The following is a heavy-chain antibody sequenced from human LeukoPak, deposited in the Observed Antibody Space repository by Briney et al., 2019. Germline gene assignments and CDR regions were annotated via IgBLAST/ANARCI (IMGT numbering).Heavy chain of an antibody. CDR2: ISSSSSSI. CDR3: ARDQYSSFDY. V-gene: IGHV3-48*02. Sequence: GGSRRLSCVASGFTLSGYSMNWVRQAPGKGLEWVSYISSSSSSIYSADSVKGRFTISADNAKNSLYLQMNSLIDEDTAVYYCARDQYSSFDYWGRGTLVTVSS. J-gene: IGHJ4*02. D-gene: IGHD2-15*01. CDR1: GFTLSGYS.